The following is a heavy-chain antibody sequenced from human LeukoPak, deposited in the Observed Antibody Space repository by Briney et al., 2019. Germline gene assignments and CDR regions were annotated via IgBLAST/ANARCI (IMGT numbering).Heavy chain of an antibody. CDR1: GFTFSSYA. J-gene: IGHJ4*02. CDR2: ISGSGGST. D-gene: IGHD1-14*01. V-gene: IGHV3-23*01. Sequence: GGTLRLSCAASGFTFSSYAMNWVRQAPGKGLEWVSSISGSGGSTYYADSVKGRFTISRDNSKNTLYLQMNSMRAEDTAVYYCAKPAKTDYADYWGQGTLVTVSS. CDR3: AKPAKTDYADY.